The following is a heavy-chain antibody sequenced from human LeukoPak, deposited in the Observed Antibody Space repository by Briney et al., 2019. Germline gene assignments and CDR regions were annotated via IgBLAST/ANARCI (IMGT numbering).Heavy chain of an antibody. CDR1: GFTCSSYA. V-gene: IGHV3-30-3*01. D-gene: IGHD1-20*01. CDR2: ISYDGSNK. J-gene: IGHJ4*02. CDR3: ARDNWNYLDY. Sequence: GRSLRLSCAASGFTCSSYAMHWVRQAPGKGLEWVAVISYDGSNKYYADSVKGRFTISRDNSKNTLYLQMNSLRAEDTAVYYCARDNWNYLDYWGQGTLVTVSS.